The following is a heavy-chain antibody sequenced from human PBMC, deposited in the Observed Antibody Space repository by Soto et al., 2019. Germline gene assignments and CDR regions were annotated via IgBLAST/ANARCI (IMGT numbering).Heavy chain of an antibody. CDR2: IIPISGTT. V-gene: IGHV1-69*05. D-gene: IGHD4-17*01. CDR3: AKNITVTTPHYGMDV. Sequence: SVKVSCKASGGTFSTHAIIWVRQAPGHGLEWMGGIIPISGTTYYTQKFQGRVTISRDNSKNTLYLQMNSLRAEDTAVYYCAKNITVTTPHYGMDVWGQGTTVTVSS. J-gene: IGHJ6*02. CDR1: GGTFSTHA.